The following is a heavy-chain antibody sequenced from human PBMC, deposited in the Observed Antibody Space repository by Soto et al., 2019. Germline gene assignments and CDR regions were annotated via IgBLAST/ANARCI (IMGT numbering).Heavy chain of an antibody. Sequence: GGSLRLSCAASGFSFSDYLMSWVRQAPGRGLEWVSSIKTGGETYYADSVKGRFTISRDNSESTVSLQMNILRAEDTAMYYCARRGGQYYDFWSGYYGYYYGMDVWGQGTTVTVSS. CDR2: IKTGGET. CDR1: GFSFSDYL. V-gene: IGHV3-23*01. D-gene: IGHD3-3*01. J-gene: IGHJ6*02. CDR3: ARRGGQYYDFWSGYYGYYYGMDV.